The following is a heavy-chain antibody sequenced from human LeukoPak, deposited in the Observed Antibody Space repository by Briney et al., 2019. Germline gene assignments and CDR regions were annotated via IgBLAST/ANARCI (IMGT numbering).Heavy chain of an antibody. D-gene: IGHD6-13*01. CDR3: VKDLYKGDSASWYFFHY. V-gene: IGHV3-64D*06. CDR1: GFIISDYA. CDR2: ISANGGST. Sequence: GGSLRLSCSASGFIISDYAMHWVRQAPGKGLEHVSAISANGGSTYYADSVKGRFTISRDTSKNTLCLQMSSLRAEDTAMYHCVKDLYKGDSASWYFFHYWGQGTLVTVSS. J-gene: IGHJ4*02.